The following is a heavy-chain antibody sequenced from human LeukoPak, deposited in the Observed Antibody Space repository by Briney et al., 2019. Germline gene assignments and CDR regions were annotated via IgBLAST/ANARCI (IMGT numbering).Heavy chain of an antibody. V-gene: IGHV4-59*01. D-gene: IGHD3-16*01. Sequence: SETLSLTCTVSGGSIRSYYWSWIRQPPGKGLEWIGYIYYTGSTNHNPSLKSRVTISVDTSKNQFSLKLSSVTAAATAVYYWAKIKGGGGSFDIWGQGTMVTVSS. CDR3: AKIKGGGGSFDI. CDR1: GGSIRSYY. CDR2: IYYTGST. J-gene: IGHJ3*02.